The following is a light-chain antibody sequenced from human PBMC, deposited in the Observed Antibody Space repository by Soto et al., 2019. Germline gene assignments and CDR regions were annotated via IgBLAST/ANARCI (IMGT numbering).Light chain of an antibody. Sequence: IVFTQALGTLSLCPGEIATLSCSASQSVSSGYLAWYQQKPGQAPRLLIYGAASRATGIPDRFSGSGSGTDFTLTISRLEPEDFAVYYCQQYGSSRGTFGQGTKVNIK. V-gene: IGKV3-20*01. CDR2: GAA. CDR1: QSVSSGY. CDR3: QQYGSSRGT. J-gene: IGKJ1*01.